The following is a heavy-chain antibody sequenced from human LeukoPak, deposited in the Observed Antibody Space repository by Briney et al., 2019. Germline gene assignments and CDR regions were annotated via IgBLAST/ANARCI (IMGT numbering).Heavy chain of an antibody. Sequence: PGGSLRLSCAASGFTFSSYAMSWVRQAPGKGLEWVSAISGSSGSTYYADSVKGRFTISRDNSKNTLYLQMNSLRAEDTAVYYCARVKWELRGYFDYWGQGTLVTVSS. CDR2: ISGSSGST. D-gene: IGHD1-26*01. V-gene: IGHV3-23*01. CDR1: GFTFSSYA. CDR3: ARVKWELRGYFDY. J-gene: IGHJ4*02.